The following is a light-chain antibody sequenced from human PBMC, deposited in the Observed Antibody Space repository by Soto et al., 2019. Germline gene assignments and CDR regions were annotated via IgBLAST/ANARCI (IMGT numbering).Light chain of an antibody. Sequence: QSVLTQPASVSGSPGQSITISCTGTSSGVGGYTYVSWYQQHPGKAPKLMIYEVSNRPSGISNRFSGSKSGNTASLTISGLQAEDEAHYYCSSYTSSITLVFGTGTKVTVL. CDR1: SSGVGGYTY. CDR2: EVS. V-gene: IGLV2-14*01. CDR3: SSYTSSITLV. J-gene: IGLJ1*01.